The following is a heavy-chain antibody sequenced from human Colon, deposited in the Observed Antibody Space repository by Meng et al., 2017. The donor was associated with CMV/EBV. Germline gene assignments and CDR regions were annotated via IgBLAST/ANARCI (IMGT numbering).Heavy chain of an antibody. Sequence: PLQESGPALLKPASTPALPCTASGDPISSGSHFWAWFRQPPEKRLEWIGSMYFSGIADYTPSLKSRVTISLHATQKQFSLRLTSVTAADSAVYFCARDLTNKWFYYWGQGTLVTVSS. J-gene: IGHJ4*02. D-gene: IGHD1-26*01. CDR2: MYFSGIA. CDR3: ARDLTNKWFYY. V-gene: IGHV4-39*07. CDR1: GDPISSGSHF.